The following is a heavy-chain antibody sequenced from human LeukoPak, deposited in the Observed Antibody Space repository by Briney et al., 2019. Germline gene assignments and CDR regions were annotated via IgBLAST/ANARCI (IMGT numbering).Heavy chain of an antibody. CDR3: AKDQGGPARPAPFDY. V-gene: IGHV3-30*04. Sequence: GRSLGLSCAASGFPFSFQAMHWVRQAPGKGLQWVAVISSDGSQKYYADSVKGRFTVSRDNSKNTLYLQMNSLRAEDTAVYYCAKDQGGPARPAPFDYWGQGTLVTVSS. CDR2: ISSDGSQK. J-gene: IGHJ4*02. CDR1: GFPFSFQA. D-gene: IGHD6-6*01.